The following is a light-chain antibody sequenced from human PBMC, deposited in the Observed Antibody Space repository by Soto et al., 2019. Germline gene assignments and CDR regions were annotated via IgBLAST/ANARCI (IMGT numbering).Light chain of an antibody. CDR3: QQTYSTPYT. V-gene: IGKV1-39*01. Sequence: DIQVTQSPSSLSASVGDRVTITCRASQYINKYLNWYQQKPGKAPKFLIYAASSLQSGVPPRFSGSGSGTDFTLTISNLQPEDSATYYCQQTYSTPYTFGQGTKLQIK. J-gene: IGKJ2*01. CDR2: AAS. CDR1: QYINKY.